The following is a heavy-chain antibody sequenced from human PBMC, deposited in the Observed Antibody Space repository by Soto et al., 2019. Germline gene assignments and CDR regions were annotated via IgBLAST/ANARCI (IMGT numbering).Heavy chain of an antibody. Sequence: GGSLRLSCAASGFTFSSYAMSCVRQAPGKGLGWVSVIYSGGSTYYADSVKGRFTISRANSKNTLYLQMNSLRAEDTAVYYCAGATGPSVFDYWGQGTLVTVSS. CDR3: AGATGPSVFDY. J-gene: IGHJ4*02. V-gene: IGHV3-53*01. CDR1: GFTFSSYA. CDR2: IYSGGST.